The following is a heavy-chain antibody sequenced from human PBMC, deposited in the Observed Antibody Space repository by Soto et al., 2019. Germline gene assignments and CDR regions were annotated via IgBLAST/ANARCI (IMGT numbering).Heavy chain of an antibody. Sequence: QGQLEQSGAEVKKPGSSLKVSCKSSGGTFSSYRISWVRQAPGQGLEWMGGIMPIFATPKYAQRFQGRVTISADESTSKAYMELRSLTSDDTAVYYCAREVSSSRIDSWGQGTLVTVSS. CDR1: GGTFSSYR. D-gene: IGHD2-2*01. CDR3: AREVSSSRIDS. J-gene: IGHJ4*02. CDR2: IMPIFATP. V-gene: IGHV1-69*01.